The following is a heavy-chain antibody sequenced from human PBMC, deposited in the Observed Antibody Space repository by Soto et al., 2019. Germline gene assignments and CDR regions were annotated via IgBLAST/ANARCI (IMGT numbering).Heavy chain of an antibody. J-gene: IGHJ4*02. CDR2: FDPVYGET. CDR1: GCTLTRLS. Sequence: ASVKVSCKVSGCTLTRLSMHWVRQAPGQGLEGMGGFDPVYGETNYAQKFQGRVTITEDKSPSTAYMELSSLTLDERAVSYCATAYYCGGRSRSDWDWDSWGQGTLVTVSS. CDR3: ATAYYCGGRSRSDWDWDS. V-gene: IGHV1-24*01. D-gene: IGHD2-21*01.